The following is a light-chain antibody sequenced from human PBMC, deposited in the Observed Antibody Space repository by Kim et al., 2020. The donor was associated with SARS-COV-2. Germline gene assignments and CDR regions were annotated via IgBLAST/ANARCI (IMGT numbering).Light chain of an antibody. CDR3: QSWDRSIVV. CDR2: HDS. CDR1: KLGDKY. J-gene: IGLJ2*01. Sequence: SYELTQQPSVSVSPGQTASITCSGDKLGDKYSCWYQQKPGQSPVLVLYHDSKRPSGIPERFSGSNFGNTATLTISGTQAMAEADYYCQSWDRSIVVFGG. V-gene: IGLV3-1*01.